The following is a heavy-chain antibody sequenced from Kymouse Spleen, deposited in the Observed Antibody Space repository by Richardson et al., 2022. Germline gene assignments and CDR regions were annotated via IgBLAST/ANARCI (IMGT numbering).Heavy chain of an antibody. Sequence: QVQLQQWGAGLLKPSETLSLTCAVYGGSFSGYYWSWIRQPPGKGLEWIGEINHSGSTNYNPSLKSRVTISVDTSKNQFSLKLSSVTAADTAVYYCARTVTTNFDYWGQGTLVTVSS. V-gene: IGHV4-34*01. CDR1: GGSFSGYY. J-gene: IGHJ4*02. D-gene: IGHD4-17*01. CDR2: INHSGST. CDR3: ARTVTTNFDY.